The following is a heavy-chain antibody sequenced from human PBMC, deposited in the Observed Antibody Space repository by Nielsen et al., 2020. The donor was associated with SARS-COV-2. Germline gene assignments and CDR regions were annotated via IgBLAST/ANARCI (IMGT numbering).Heavy chain of an antibody. Sequence: GESLKISCAASGFTFSSYAMHWVRQAPGKGLEWVAVISYDGSNKYYADSVKGRFIISRDNSKNTLYLQMNSLRAEDTAVYYCARLAAAGQAGWFDPWGQGTLVTVSS. CDR1: GFTFSSYA. D-gene: IGHD6-13*01. CDR3: ARLAAAGQAGWFDP. V-gene: IGHV3-30-3*01. J-gene: IGHJ5*02. CDR2: ISYDGSNK.